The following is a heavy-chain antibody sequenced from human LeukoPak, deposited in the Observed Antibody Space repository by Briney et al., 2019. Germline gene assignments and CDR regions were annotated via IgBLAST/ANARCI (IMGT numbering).Heavy chain of an antibody. D-gene: IGHD2-15*01. CDR1: GGSISSSSYY. CDR3: ARDRRGGPLDY. J-gene: IGHJ4*02. CDR2: IYYSGST. V-gene: IGHV4-39*07. Sequence: SETLSLTCTVSGGSISSSSYYWGWIRQPPGKGLEWIGSIYYSGSTYYNPSLKSRVTISVDTSKNQFSLKLSSVTAADTAVYYCARDRRGGPLDYWGQGTLVTVSS.